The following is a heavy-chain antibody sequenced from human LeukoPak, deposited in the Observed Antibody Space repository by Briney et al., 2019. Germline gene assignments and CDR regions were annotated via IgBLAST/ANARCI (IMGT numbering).Heavy chain of an antibody. CDR3: ARRTRHYDYVWGSYRYTYFDY. J-gene: IGHJ4*02. CDR1: GGSFSGYY. D-gene: IGHD3-16*02. CDR2: IDHSGST. V-gene: IGHV4-34*01. Sequence: SETLSLTCAVYGGSFSGYYWSWIRQPPGKGLEWIGEIDHSGSTNYNPSLKSRVTISVDTSKNQFSLKLSSVTAADTAVYYCARRTRHYDYVWGSYRYTYFDYWGQGTLVTVSS.